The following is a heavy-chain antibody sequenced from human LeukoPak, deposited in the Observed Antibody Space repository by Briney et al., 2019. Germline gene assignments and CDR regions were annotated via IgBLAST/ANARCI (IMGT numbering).Heavy chain of an antibody. CDR3: ARLATIQYSSSWGHFKY. J-gene: IGHJ4*02. CDR2: IYTSGST. V-gene: IGHV4-4*07. Sequence: SETLSLTCTVSGGSISSYYWSWIRQPAGKGLEWIGRIYTSGSTNYNPSLKSRVTISVDTSKNQFSLKLSSVTAADTAVYYCARLATIQYSSSWGHFKYWGQGTLVTVSS. D-gene: IGHD6-13*01. CDR1: GGSISSYY.